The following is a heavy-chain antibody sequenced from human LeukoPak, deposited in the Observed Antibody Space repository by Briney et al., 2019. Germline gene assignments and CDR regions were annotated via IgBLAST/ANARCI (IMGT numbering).Heavy chain of an antibody. J-gene: IGHJ4*02. CDR3: ARGTLRWHLDQ. V-gene: IGHV4-59*01. CDR2: IYYTGDT. CDR1: DSSMSNFY. D-gene: IGHD4-23*01. Sequence: TSETLSLTCAVSDSSMSNFYWSWIRQPPGKGLEWIGNIYYTGDTNYSPSLKSRVTISVDMSKNHFSLRLTSVTAADTAVYYCARGTLRWHLDQWGQGTLVTVSS.